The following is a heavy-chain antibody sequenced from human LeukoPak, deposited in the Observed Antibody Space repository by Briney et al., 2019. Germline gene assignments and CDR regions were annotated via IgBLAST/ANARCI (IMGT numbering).Heavy chain of an antibody. CDR1: GGSFSGYY. D-gene: IGHD6-6*01. V-gene: IGHV4-34*01. CDR2: INHSGST. CDR3: ARSTYSSYAFDI. J-gene: IGHJ3*02. Sequence: SETLSLTCAVSGGSFSGYYWSWIRQPPRKGLEWIGEINHSGSTNYNPSLKSRVTISVDTSKNQFSLKLSPVTAADTAVYYCARSTYSSYAFDIWGQGTMVTVSS.